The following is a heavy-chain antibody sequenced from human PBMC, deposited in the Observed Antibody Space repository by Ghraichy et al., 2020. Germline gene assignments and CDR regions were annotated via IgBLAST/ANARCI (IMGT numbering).Heavy chain of an antibody. J-gene: IGHJ4*02. CDR2: ISSSGSTI. Sequence: LSLTCAASGFTFSDYYMSWIRQAPGKGLEWVSYISSSGSTIYYADSVKGRFTISRDNAKNSLYLQMNSLRAEDTAVYYCAREVGEMATITEIDYWGQGTLVTVSS. CDR1: GFTFSDYY. V-gene: IGHV3-11*01. CDR3: AREVGEMATITEIDY. D-gene: IGHD5-24*01.